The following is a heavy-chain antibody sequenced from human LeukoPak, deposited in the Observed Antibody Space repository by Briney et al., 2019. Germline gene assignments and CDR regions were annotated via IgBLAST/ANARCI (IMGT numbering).Heavy chain of an antibody. CDR2: IHTSGST. CDR3: ARAWDI. Sequence: SETPSLTCTVSGGSISSGSNFWSWIRQPAGKGLEWIGRIHTSGSTNYNPSLKSRVTISGDTSKNQFSLKLSSVTAADTAMYYCARAWDIWGQGTMVTVSS. CDR1: GGSISSGSNF. V-gene: IGHV4-61*02. J-gene: IGHJ3*02.